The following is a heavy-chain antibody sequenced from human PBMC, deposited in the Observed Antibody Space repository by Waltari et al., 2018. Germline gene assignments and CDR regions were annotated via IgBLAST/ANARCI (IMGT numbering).Heavy chain of an antibody. J-gene: IGHJ6*02. V-gene: IGHV4-34*01. CDR1: GGSFSGYY. D-gene: IGHD2-2*01. CDR2: INHSERT. Sequence: QVQLQQWGAGLLKPSETLSLTCAVYGGSFSGYYWSWIRQPPGKGLGWIGEINHSERTKYTPTLKSRVTISVDTSKNQFSLKLSSVTAADTAVYYCARWTPAEDYGMDVWGQGTTVTVSS. CDR3: ARWTPAEDYGMDV.